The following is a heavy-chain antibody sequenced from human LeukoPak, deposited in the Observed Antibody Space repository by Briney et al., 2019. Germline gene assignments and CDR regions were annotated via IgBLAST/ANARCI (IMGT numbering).Heavy chain of an antibody. V-gene: IGHV4-39*07. D-gene: IGHD2-2*01. Sequence: SETLSLTCTVSGGSISSSSYYWGWVRQPPGKGLEWIGSIYYSGSTYYNPSLKSRVTISVDTSKNQFSLKLSSVTAADTAVYYCARELPAAYAFDIWGQGTMVTVSS. CDR3: ARELPAAYAFDI. CDR1: GGSISSSSYY. J-gene: IGHJ3*02. CDR2: IYYSGST.